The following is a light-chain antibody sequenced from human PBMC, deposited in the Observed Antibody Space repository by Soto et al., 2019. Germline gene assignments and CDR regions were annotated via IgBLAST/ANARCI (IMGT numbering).Light chain of an antibody. CDR3: HQYGSSPLYT. V-gene: IGKV3-20*01. CDR1: QSVSSSY. CDR2: GAS. Sequence: EIVLTQSPGTLSLSPGERATLSCRASQSVSSSYLAWYQQKPGQAPRLLIYGASSRATGIPARFSGSGSGTDVTLTIISLEPEDFAVYYCHQYGSSPLYTFGQGTKLEIK. J-gene: IGKJ2*01.